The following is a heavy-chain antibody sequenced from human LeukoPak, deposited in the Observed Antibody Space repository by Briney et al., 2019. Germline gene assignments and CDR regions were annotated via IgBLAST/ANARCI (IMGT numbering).Heavy chain of an antibody. V-gene: IGHV4-30-4*01. CDR3: ARAPYCSSTSCSVLEYYFDY. CDR1: GGSISSGDYY. J-gene: IGHJ4*02. D-gene: IGHD2-2*01. CDR2: IYYSGST. Sequence: SETLSLTCTVSGGSISSGDYYWSWIRQPPGKGLEWIGYIYYSGSTYYNPSLKSRVTISVDTSKNQFSLKLSSVTAADTAVYYCARAPYCSSTSCSVLEYYFDYWGRGTLVTVSS.